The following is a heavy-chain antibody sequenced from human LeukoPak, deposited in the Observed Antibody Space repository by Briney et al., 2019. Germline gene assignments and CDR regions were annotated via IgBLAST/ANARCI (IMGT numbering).Heavy chain of an antibody. V-gene: IGHV3-30*02. CDR1: GFSFSNNG. CDR2: IRYDGSQK. J-gene: IGHJ4*02. D-gene: IGHD3-16*01. Sequence: GGSLRLSCAASGFSFSNNGMHWVRQAPSKGLEWVAYIRYDGSQKYYGDSVKGRFTISRDNSKNTVYLQMNSLRDEDTAVYYCARDLLSLPHKYYDSWGQGTLVTVSS. CDR3: ARDLLSLPHKYYDS.